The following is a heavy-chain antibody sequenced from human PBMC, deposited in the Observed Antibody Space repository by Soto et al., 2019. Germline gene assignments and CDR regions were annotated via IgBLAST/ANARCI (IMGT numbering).Heavy chain of an antibody. CDR2: IYYSGST. J-gene: IGHJ6*02. V-gene: IGHV4-59*01. CDR1: GGSISSYY. Sequence: SETLSLTCTVSGGSISSYYWSWIRQPPGKGLEWIGYIYYSGSTNYNPSLKSRVTISVDTSKNQFSLTLSSVTAADTAVYYCARDRWNDEEYFYYGVDVWGQGTTVTVSS. CDR3: ARDRWNDEEYFYYGVDV. D-gene: IGHD1-1*01.